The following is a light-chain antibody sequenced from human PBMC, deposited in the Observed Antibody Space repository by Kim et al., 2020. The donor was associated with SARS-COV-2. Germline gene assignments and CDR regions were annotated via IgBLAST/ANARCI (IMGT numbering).Light chain of an antibody. J-gene: IGLJ1*01. Sequence: QSVLTQPPSASGTPGQRVTISCSGGSSNIGSNSVYWYQHLPGTAPKLLIYRNNQRPSGVPDRFSGSKSATSASPAISGLRSEDEADYYCAAWDDSLSGYVFGSGTKVTVL. CDR2: RNN. CDR3: AAWDDSLSGYV. CDR1: SSNIGSNS. V-gene: IGLV1-47*01.